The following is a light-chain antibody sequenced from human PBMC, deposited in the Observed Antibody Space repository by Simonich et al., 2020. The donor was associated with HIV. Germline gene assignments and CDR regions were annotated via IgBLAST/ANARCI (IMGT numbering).Light chain of an antibody. V-gene: IGKV3-15*01. J-gene: IGKJ1*01. CDR2: GAS. Sequence: EIVLTQSPATLSLSPGERATLSCGASQSVSSSHLAWYQQKPGLAPRLLIYGASTRATGIPSRFSGSGSGTEFTLTISSMQSEDFAVYYCHQYNNWPPWTFGQGTKVEIK. CDR1: QSVSSSH. CDR3: HQYNNWPPWT.